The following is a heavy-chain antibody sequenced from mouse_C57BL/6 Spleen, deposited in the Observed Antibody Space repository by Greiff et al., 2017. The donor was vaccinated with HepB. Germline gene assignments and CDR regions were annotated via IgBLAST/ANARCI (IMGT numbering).Heavy chain of an antibody. Sequence: VQLQQSGPGLVQPSQSLSITCTVSGFSLTSYGVHWVRQSPGKGLEWLGVIWRGGSTDYNAAFMSRLSITKDNSKSQVFFKMNSLQADDTAIYYCAKKGYYSNYEWYFDVWGTGTTVTVSS. J-gene: IGHJ1*03. CDR1: GFSLTSYG. CDR3: AKKGYYSNYEWYFDV. CDR2: IWRGGST. V-gene: IGHV2-5*01. D-gene: IGHD2-5*01.